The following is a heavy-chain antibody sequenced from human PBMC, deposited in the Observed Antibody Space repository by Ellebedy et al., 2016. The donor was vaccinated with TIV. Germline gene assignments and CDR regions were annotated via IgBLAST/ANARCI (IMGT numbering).Heavy chain of an antibody. D-gene: IGHD6-19*01. V-gene: IGHV3-23*01. CDR3: ARGTQVAGSAYSLIDY. CDR1: GFTFDNHA. Sequence: GESLKISCAASGFTFDNHAMSWVRQAPGKGLEWVSAISGRGVYTKYADSVKGRFTISSDDLKNTVELHMSSLRAEDTAMYYCARGTQVAGSAYSLIDYWGQGTLVTVSS. J-gene: IGHJ4*02. CDR2: ISGRGVYT.